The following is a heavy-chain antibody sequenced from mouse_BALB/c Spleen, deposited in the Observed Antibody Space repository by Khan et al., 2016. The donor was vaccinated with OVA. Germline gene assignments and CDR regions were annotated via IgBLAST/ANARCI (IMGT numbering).Heavy chain of an antibody. CDR2: IDPSDSEI. CDR3: ARSGTAYFDY. V-gene: IGHV1-61*01. J-gene: IGHJ2*01. D-gene: IGHD1-2*01. Sequence: QVQLQQPGAELVRPGASVKLSCKASGYTFTSYWINWVRQRPGQGLEWIGMIDPSDSEINYNQIFKDKATLTVAKSSSTAYMQLSSLTSEDSAVYYCARSGTAYFDYWGQGTTLTVSS. CDR1: GYTFTSYW.